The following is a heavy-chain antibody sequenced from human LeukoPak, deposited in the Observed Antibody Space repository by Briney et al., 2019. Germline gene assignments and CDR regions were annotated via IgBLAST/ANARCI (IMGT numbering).Heavy chain of an antibody. CDR3: AGLSGYSYGASYFDY. CDR2: STAGNGNT. D-gene: IGHD5-18*01. Sequence: ASGWVSCSASGSTFASYAMPSGRQAPGQRLEWRGGSTAGNGNTKYSQKCQGSDTITRDKHAITAYMELSSLRSDDTAVYYCAGLSGYSYGASYFDYWRQGPLVTVSS. J-gene: IGHJ4*02. CDR1: GSTFASYA. V-gene: IGHV1-3*01.